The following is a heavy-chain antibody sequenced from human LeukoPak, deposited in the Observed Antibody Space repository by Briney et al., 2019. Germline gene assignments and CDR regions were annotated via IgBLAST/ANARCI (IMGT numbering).Heavy chain of an antibody. J-gene: IGHJ4*02. V-gene: IGHV4-30-4*08. D-gene: IGHD6-13*01. Sequence: SQTLSLTCTVSGGSISSGDYYWSWIRQPPGKGLEWIGYIYYSGSTYYNPSLKSRVTISVDTSKNQFSLKLSSVTAADTAVYYCARVPDSSSWYYFDYWGQGTLVTVSS. CDR2: IYYSGST. CDR3: ARVPDSSSWYYFDY. CDR1: GGSISSGDYY.